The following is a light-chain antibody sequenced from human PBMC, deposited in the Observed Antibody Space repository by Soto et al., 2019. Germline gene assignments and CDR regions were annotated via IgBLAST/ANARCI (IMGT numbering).Light chain of an antibody. CDR3: QTWGTDSHVE. CDR2: VDSDGSH. Sequence: QPVLTQSPSASASLGGSVKLTCTLSSGHNNYAIAWHQQQPDKGPRFLMRVDSDGSHNKGDGIPDRFSGSSSGAERYLTISSLQYDDEGDYYCQTWGTDSHVESGGGTKLTVL. CDR1: SGHNNYA. J-gene: IGLJ2*01. V-gene: IGLV4-69*01.